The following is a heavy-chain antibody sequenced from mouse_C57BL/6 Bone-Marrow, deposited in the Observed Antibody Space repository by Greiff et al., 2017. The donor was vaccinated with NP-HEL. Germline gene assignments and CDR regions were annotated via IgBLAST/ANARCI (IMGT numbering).Heavy chain of an antibody. D-gene: IGHD1-1*01. V-gene: IGHV1-64*01. CDR2: IHPNSGST. Sequence: QVQLQQPGAELVKPGASVKLSCKASGYTFTSYWMHWVKQRPGQGLEWIGMIHPNSGSTNYNEKFKSKATLTVDKSSSTAYMQLSSLTSEYTAVYYCARSPYYYGSSSHWYFDVWGTGTTVTVSS. J-gene: IGHJ1*03. CDR1: GYTFTSYW. CDR3: ARSPYYYGSSSHWYFDV.